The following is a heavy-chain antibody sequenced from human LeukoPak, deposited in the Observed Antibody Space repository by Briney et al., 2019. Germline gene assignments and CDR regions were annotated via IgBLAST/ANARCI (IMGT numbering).Heavy chain of an antibody. Sequence: GGSLRLSCAASGFTFNSYAMHWVRQAPGKGLEYVSAISSSGGSTYYANSVKGRFTFSRDNSKNTLYLQMGSLRADDMAVYYCARAPYYYGSARYYFDYWGQGTLVTVSS. CDR2: ISSSGGST. CDR3: ARAPYYYGSARYYFDY. CDR1: GFTFNSYA. V-gene: IGHV3-64*01. J-gene: IGHJ4*02. D-gene: IGHD3-10*01.